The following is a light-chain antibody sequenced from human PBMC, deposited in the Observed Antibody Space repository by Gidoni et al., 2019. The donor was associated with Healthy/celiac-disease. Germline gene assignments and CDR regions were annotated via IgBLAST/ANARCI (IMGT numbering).Light chain of an antibody. V-gene: IGLV2-14*03. CDR3: SSYTSSSTLV. CDR2: DVS. J-gene: IGLJ3*02. Sequence: HSALTQPASVSGSPGQPLTISCTGTSSDVGGYNYVSWYQQHPCKAPKLMLYDVSNRPSGVSNRCSGSKSGNTASLTISGLQDEDEDDYYCSSYTSSSTLVFGGGTKLTVL. CDR1: SSDVGGYNY.